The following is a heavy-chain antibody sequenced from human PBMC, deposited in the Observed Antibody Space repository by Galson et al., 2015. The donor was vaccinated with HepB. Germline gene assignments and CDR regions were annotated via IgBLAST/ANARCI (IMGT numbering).Heavy chain of an antibody. V-gene: IGHV6-1*01. J-gene: IGHJ3*02. CDR3: ARNDAFDI. Sequence: WIRQSPSRGLEWLGRTYYRSKWYNDYAVSVKSRITINPDTSRNRFSLQLTSVTPEDTAVYYCARNDAFDIWGQGTVVTVSS. CDR2: TYYRSKWYN.